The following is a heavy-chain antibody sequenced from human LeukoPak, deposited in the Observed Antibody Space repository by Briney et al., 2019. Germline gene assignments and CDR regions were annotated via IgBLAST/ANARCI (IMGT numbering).Heavy chain of an antibody. V-gene: IGHV4-59*11. CDR2: IYYSGST. CDR3: AREQGDYYDSLRDAFDI. J-gene: IGHJ3*02. D-gene: IGHD3-22*01. CDR1: GGSISSHY. Sequence: SETLSLTCTVSGGSISSHYRSWIRQPPGKGLEWIGYIYYSGSTNYNPSLKSRVTISVDTSKNQFSLKLSSVTAADTAVYYCAREQGDYYDSLRDAFDIWGQGTMVTVSS.